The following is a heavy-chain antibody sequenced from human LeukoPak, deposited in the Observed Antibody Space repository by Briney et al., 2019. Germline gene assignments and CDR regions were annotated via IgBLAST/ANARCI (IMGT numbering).Heavy chain of an antibody. D-gene: IGHD1-26*01. Sequence: SVKVSCKASGGTFSSYTISWVRQPPGQGLEWMGGIIPIFGTANYAQKFQGRVTITTDESTSTAYMELSSLRSEDTAVYYCAREPEYSGSYFYSWGQGTLVTVSS. CDR1: GGTFSSYT. CDR3: AREPEYSGSYFYS. V-gene: IGHV1-69*05. CDR2: IIPIFGTA. J-gene: IGHJ4*02.